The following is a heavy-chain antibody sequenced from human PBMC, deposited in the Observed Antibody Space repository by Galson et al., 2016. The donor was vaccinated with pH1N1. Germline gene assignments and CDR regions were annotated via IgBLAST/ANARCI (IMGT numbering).Heavy chain of an antibody. CDR3: ARDRGALDI. J-gene: IGHJ3*02. Sequence: SVKVSCKASGYTFSNYGLTWVRQAPGQGLEWMGWISAYDGSTIYAQRFQGRVTMTTDTSTSTADMELGSLRPDDTAIYYCARDRGALDIWGQGTMVTVSS. V-gene: IGHV1-18*01. CDR1: GYTFSNYG. D-gene: IGHD3-10*01. CDR2: ISAYDGST.